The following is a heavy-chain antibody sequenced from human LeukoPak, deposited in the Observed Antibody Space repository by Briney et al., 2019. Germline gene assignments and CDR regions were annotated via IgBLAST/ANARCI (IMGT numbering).Heavy chain of an antibody. CDR1: GGSISSYY. V-gene: IGHV4-59*01. Sequence: SSETLSLTCTVSGGSISSYYWSWIRQPPGKRLEWIGHIYYSGSTNYNPSLKSRVTISVDTSKNQFSLKLSSVTAADTAVYYCASRSSIWSGYQDTLYYFDSWGQGTLVSVSS. J-gene: IGHJ4*02. D-gene: IGHD3-3*01. CDR2: IYYSGST. CDR3: ASRSSIWSGYQDTLYYFDS.